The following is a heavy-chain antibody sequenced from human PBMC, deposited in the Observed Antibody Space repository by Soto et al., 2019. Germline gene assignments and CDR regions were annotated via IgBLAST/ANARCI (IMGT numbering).Heavy chain of an antibody. D-gene: IGHD3-22*01. CDR1: GYSFTSYW. J-gene: IGHJ4*02. Sequence: ESLKISCKGSGYSFTSYWIGWVRQMPGKGLEWIGHIYHSGSTSYNPSLKSRVTLSLDTSENQFSLKLSSVTAADTAVYYCARDYTSSYHYDSTNYGYFDFWGLGTLVTVSS. CDR3: ARDYTSSYHYDSTNYGYFDF. V-gene: IGHV4-59*01. CDR2: IYHSGST.